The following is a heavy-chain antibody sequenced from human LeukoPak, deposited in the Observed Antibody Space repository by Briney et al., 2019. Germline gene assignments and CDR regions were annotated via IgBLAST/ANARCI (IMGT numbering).Heavy chain of an antibody. D-gene: IGHD3-22*01. V-gene: IGHV1-8*01. CDR2: MNPNSGNT. CDR1: GYTFTSYD. J-gene: IGHJ4*02. Sequence: ASVKVSCKASGYTFTSYDINWVRQATGQGLEWMGWMNPNSGNTGYAQKFQGRVTMTRNTSISTAYMELSSLRSEDTAVYYCAREMDDSSGYFLDYWGQGTLVTVSS. CDR3: AREMDDSSGYFLDY.